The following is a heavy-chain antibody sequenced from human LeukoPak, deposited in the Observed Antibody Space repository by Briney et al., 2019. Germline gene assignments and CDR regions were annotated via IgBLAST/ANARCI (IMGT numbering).Heavy chain of an antibody. CDR1: GGSFSGYY. D-gene: IGHD6-13*01. CDR2: INHSGST. J-gene: IGHJ6*03. Sequence: PSWTLSLTCVVYGGSFSGYYWSWIRQPPGRGREWIGEINHSGSTNYNPSLKSRVTISVDTSKNQFSLKLSSVTAADTAVYYCARAWGAAAGTGYYYMDVWGKGTTVTVSS. CDR3: ARAWGAAAGTGYYYMDV. V-gene: IGHV4-34*01.